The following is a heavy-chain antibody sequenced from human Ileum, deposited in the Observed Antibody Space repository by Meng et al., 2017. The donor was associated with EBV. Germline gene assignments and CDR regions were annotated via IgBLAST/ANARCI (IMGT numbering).Heavy chain of an antibody. CDR2: LSGTGATT. Sequence: RRLEAGGVLVQPGGSLCLSCTAAGVNFNIYAMTWVRQAPGKGLEWVSTLSGTGATTYYADSVKGRFTISRDNSNNTVFLQMNSLSAEDTALYFCAGSAPAAVEGRWFDPWGQGTLVTVSS. CDR1: GVNFNIYA. J-gene: IGHJ5*02. CDR3: AGSAPAAVEGRWFDP. V-gene: IGHV3-23*01. D-gene: IGHD6-13*01.